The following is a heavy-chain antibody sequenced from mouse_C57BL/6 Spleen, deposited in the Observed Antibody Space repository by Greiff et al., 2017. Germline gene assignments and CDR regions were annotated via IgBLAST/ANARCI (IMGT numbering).Heavy chain of an antibody. CDR2: IYPSDSET. CDR1: GYTFTSYW. CDR3: ARGGYYGSRGNFDY. D-gene: IGHD1-1*01. Sequence: QVQLQQPGAELVRPGSSVKLSCKASGYTFTSYWMDWVKQRPGQGLEWIGNIYPSDSETHYNQKFKDKATLTVDKSSSTAYMQLSSLTSEDSAVYYCARGGYYGSRGNFDYWGQGTTLTVSS. J-gene: IGHJ2*01. V-gene: IGHV1-61*01.